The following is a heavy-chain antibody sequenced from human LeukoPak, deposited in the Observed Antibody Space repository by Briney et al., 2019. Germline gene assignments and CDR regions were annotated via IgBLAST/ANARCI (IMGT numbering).Heavy chain of an antibody. Sequence: GGSLRLSCAASGFTFSDYYMSWIRQAPGKGLEWVAVISYDGSNKYYADSVKGRFTISRDNSKNTLYLQMNSLRAEDTAVYYCARARRTTPLRYDYWGQGTLVTVSS. CDR1: GFTFSDYY. V-gene: IGHV3-30-3*01. D-gene: IGHD1/OR15-1a*01. J-gene: IGHJ4*02. CDR3: ARARRTTPLRYDY. CDR2: ISYDGSNK.